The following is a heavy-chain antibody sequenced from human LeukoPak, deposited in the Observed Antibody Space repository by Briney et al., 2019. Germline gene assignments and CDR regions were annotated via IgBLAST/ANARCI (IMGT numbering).Heavy chain of an antibody. V-gene: IGHV4-61*08. CDR1: GGSISSGDYY. CDR3: GRGWAATIGGVGDY. D-gene: IGHD5-12*01. Sequence: SETLSLTCTVSGGSISSGDYYWGWIRQPPGKGLEWIGYIYYSGSTNYNPSLKSRVTISVDTSKNQFSLNLSSVTAADTAVYYCGRGWAATIGGVGDYWGQGTLVTVSS. CDR2: IYYSGST. J-gene: IGHJ4*02.